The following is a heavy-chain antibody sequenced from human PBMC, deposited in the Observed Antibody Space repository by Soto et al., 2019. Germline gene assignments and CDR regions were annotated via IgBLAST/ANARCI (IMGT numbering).Heavy chain of an antibody. CDR3: ARVSWREKYGMDV. Sequence: QVQLVESGGGLVKPGGSLRLSCAASGFTFSDSYMSWIRQAPGKGLEWISYITFSCNTVYYADSLKGRFTISRDNAKNSLYLQMNRLRAEDTAVYYCARVSWREKYGMDVWAQGTTVTVSS. V-gene: IGHV3-11*01. CDR1: GFTFSDSY. CDR2: ITFSCNTV. J-gene: IGHJ6*01.